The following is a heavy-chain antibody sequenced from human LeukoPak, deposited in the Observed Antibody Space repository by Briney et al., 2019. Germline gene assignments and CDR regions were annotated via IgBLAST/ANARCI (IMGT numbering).Heavy chain of an antibody. J-gene: IGHJ5*02. CDR3: AKESREYCSSTSCPNWFDL. V-gene: IGHV3-23*01. Sequence: VGSLRLSCAVSGITFDSYAMSWVCQAPCKGQKLASAISVSGGTTYYADSVKGRFTISRDNSENTLFLQMNSLRAEDMAVYYCAKESREYCSSTSCPNWFDLWGQGTLVTVSS. D-gene: IGHD2-2*01. CDR2: ISVSGGTT. CDR1: GITFDSYA.